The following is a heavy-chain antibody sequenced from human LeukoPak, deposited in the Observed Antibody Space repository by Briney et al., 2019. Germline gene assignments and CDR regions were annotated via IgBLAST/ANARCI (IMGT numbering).Heavy chain of an antibody. V-gene: IGHV3-30*03. CDR2: ISYDGSNK. CDR1: GFTFSSYS. J-gene: IGHJ4*02. CDR3: ARDSGYYFDY. Sequence: PGGSLRLSCAASGFTFSSYSMNWVRQAPGKGLEWVAVISYDGSNKYYADSVKGRFTISRDNSKNTLYLQMNSLRAEDTAVYYCARDSGYYFDYWGQGTLVTVSS.